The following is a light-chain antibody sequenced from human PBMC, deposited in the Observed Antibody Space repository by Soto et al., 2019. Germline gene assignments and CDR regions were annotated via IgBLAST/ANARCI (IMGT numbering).Light chain of an antibody. CDR1: SSDVGGYNY. CDR2: EVS. J-gene: IGLJ1*01. CDR3: SSYAGSNLYV. Sequence: QSVLTQPPSASGSPGQSVTISCTGTSSDVGGYNYVSWYQQHPGKAPKPMIYEVSKRPSGVPDRFSGSKSGNTASLTVSGLQAEDEADYYCSSYAGSNLYVFGTGTRSPS. V-gene: IGLV2-8*01.